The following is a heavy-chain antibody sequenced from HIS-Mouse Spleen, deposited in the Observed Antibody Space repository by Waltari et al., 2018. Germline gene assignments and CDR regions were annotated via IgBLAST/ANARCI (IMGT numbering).Heavy chain of an antibody. J-gene: IGHJ3*02. Sequence: QVQLQESGPGLVKPSETLSLTCTVSGGSISSYYWSWIRQPAGKGLEWIGRIYTSGRPNSNPPLKSRVTMAVETTKNQFSLKLSSVTAADTAVYYCARDFHDFWSGYYGGDKKHDAFDIWGQGTMVTVSS. CDR1: GGSISSYY. V-gene: IGHV4-4*07. CDR3: ARDFHDFWSGYYGGDKKHDAFDI. CDR2: IYTSGRP. D-gene: IGHD3-3*01.